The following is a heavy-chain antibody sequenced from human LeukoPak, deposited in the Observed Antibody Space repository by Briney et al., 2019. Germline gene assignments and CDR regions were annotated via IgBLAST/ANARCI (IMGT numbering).Heavy chain of an antibody. CDR1: RFIFSSYG. D-gene: IGHD1-26*01. CDR3: ASEGVVGAAAHFDY. Sequence: GGSLRLSCAASRFIFSSYGMHWVRQAPGKGLEWVAFIRNDGSNEYYADSVKGRFTISRDTSKNTLYLQMNSLRPEDTAVYYCASEGVVGAAAHFDYWGQGALVTVSS. CDR2: IRNDGSNE. V-gene: IGHV3-30*02. J-gene: IGHJ4*02.